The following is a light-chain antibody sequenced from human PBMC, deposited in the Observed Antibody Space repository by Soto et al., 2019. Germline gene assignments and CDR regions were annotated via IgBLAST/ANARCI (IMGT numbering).Light chain of an antibody. CDR2: EVN. CDR3: QSYDSSLSASVV. V-gene: IGLV2-8*01. J-gene: IGLJ2*01. CDR1: SSDVGGNKF. Sequence: QSVLTQPPSASGSPGQSVTISCTGTSSDVGGNKFVSWYQQHPGKAPRLIIYEVNRRPSGVPDRFSGSKSGNTASLTVSGLQDEDEADYYCQSYDSSLSASVVFGGGTKLTVL.